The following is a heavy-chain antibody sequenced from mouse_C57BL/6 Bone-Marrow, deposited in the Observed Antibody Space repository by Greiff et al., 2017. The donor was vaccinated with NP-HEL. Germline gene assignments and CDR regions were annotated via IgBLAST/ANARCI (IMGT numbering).Heavy chain of an antibody. V-gene: IGHV1-52*01. CDR1: GYTFTSYW. Sequence: QVQLQQPGAELVRPGSSVKLSCKASGYTFTSYWMLWVKQRPIQGLEWIGNIDPSDSETHYNQKFKDKATLTVDKSSSTAYMQLSSLTSEDSAVYYCARSARKQLRSFEAYWGQGTLVTVSA. D-gene: IGHD3-2*02. J-gene: IGHJ3*01. CDR2: IDPSDSET. CDR3: ARSARKQLRSFEAY.